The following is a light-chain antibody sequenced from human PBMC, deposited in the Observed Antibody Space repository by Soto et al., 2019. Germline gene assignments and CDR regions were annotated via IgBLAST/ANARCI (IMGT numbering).Light chain of an antibody. V-gene: IGLV2-11*01. CDR2: DAS. CDR1: TGDVGAYNF. CDR3: CSYAGSFTWV. J-gene: IGLJ3*02. Sequence: QSALTQPRSVSGSPGQSVTISCTGTTGDVGAYNFVSWYQHHPGKAPKLMIYDASKRPSGVPDRFSASKSGNTASLTISGLKAEDEADYYCCSYAGSFTWVFGGGTKVTVL.